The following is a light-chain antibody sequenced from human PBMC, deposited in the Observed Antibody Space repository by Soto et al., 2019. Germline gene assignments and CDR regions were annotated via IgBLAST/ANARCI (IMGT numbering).Light chain of an antibody. Sequence: DIVMTQTPLSSPVTLGQPASISCRSSQSLVHSDGNTYLSWLQXRPGQPPRXXIYDASQRATGVPARFSASGSGTGLTITISSLEPEDFEIYYCQQREDWPRAFGGGTKVDIK. V-gene: IGKV2-24*01. CDR1: QSLVHSDGNTY. CDR2: DAS. CDR3: QQREDWPRA. J-gene: IGKJ4*01.